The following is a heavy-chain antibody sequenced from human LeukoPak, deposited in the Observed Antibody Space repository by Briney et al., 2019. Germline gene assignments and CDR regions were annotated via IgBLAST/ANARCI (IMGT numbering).Heavy chain of an antibody. CDR2: ISGSGGST. D-gene: IGHD2-21*02. CDR3: AKDCVVVTAILQERDNWFDP. CDR1: GFTFSSYA. Sequence: GGSLRLSCAASGFTFSSYAMSWVRQAPGKGLEWVSAISGSGGSTYYADSVKGRFTISRDNSKNTLYLQMNSLRAEDTAVYYCAKDCVVVTAILQERDNWFDPWGQGTLDTVSS. J-gene: IGHJ5*02. V-gene: IGHV3-23*01.